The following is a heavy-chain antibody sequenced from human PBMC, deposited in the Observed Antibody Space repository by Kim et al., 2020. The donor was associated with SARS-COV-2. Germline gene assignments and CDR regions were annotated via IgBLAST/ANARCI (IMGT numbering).Heavy chain of an antibody. J-gene: IGHJ4*02. V-gene: IGHV3-11*06. CDR3: ARVRDYYDSSGYWPLIDY. D-gene: IGHD3-22*01. Sequence: KCRFTISRDNAKNSLYLQMNSLRAEDTAVYYCARVRDYYDSSGYWPLIDYWGQGTLVTVSS.